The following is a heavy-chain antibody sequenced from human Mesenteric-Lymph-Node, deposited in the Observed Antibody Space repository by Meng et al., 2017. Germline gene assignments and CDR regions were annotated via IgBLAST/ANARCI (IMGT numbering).Heavy chain of an antibody. CDR2: ISAYNGNT. CDR1: GYTFTNYG. V-gene: IGHV1-18*01. J-gene: IGHJ4*02. CDR3: ARVSDDYDRTGYYNFDY. D-gene: IGHD3-22*01. Sequence: QVRLVQSGAEGKKPGASMKESGKASGYTFTNYGISWVRQAPGQGLEWMGWISAYNGNTNYAQKLQGRVTMTTDTSMSTAYMELRSLRSDDTAVYYCARVSDDYDRTGYYNFDYWGQGTLVTVSS.